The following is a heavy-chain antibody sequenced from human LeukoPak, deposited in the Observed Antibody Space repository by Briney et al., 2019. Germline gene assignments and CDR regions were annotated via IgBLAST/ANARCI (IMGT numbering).Heavy chain of an antibody. CDR3: AKDDEQQLVWDY. J-gene: IGHJ4*02. D-gene: IGHD6-13*01. V-gene: IGHV3-23*01. CDR2: ISGSGGST. CDR1: GFTVSKYT. Sequence: ACALRLSWAATGFTVSKYTMSWVRQAPRKRLEWVSAISGSGGSTYYADSVKGRFTISRDNSKNTLYLQMNSLRAEDTAVYYCAKDDEQQLVWDYWGQGTLVTVSS.